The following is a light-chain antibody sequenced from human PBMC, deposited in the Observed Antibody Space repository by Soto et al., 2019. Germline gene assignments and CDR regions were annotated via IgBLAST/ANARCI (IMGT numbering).Light chain of an antibody. V-gene: IGLV6-57*04. CDR3: QSYDSSNRNVV. CDR2: EDN. J-gene: IGLJ2*01. CDR1: SGSIASNY. Sequence: NFMLTQPHSVSESPRKTVTISCTRSSGSIASNYVQWYQQRPGSAPSTVIYEDNQRPSGVPDRFSGSIDSSSNSASLTISGLKTEDEADYYCQSYDSSNRNVVFGGGTQLTVL.